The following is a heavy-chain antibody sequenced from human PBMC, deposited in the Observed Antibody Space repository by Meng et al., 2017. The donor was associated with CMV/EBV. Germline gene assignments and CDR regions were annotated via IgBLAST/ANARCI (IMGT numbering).Heavy chain of an antibody. CDR2: IYSGGST. D-gene: IGHD6-19*01. CDR1: GFTVSSNY. Sequence: GESLQISCAASGFTVSSNYMSWVRQAPGKGLEWVSVIYSGGSTYYADSVKGRFTISRDNSKNTLYLQMNSLRAEDTAVYYCARDGRFSDISSGWYRDKYYYYGMDVWGQGTTVTVSS. J-gene: IGHJ6*02. V-gene: IGHV3-53*01. CDR3: ARDGRFSDISSGWYRDKYYYYGMDV.